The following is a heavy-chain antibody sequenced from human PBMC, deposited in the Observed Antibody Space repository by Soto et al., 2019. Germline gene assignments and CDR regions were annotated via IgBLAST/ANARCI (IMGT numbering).Heavy chain of an antibody. CDR1: GFTFSSYG. CDR2: IWYDGSNK. V-gene: IGHV3-33*01. CDR3: ARDRNCSGGSCYDYYYYYGMDV. J-gene: IGHJ6*02. Sequence: ESGGGVVQPGRSLRLSCAASGFTFSSYGMRWVRQAPGKGLEWVAVIWYDGSNKYYADSVKGRFTISRDNSKNTLYLQMNSLRAEDTAVYYCARDRNCSGGSCYDYYYYYGMDVWGQGTTVTVSS. D-gene: IGHD2-15*01.